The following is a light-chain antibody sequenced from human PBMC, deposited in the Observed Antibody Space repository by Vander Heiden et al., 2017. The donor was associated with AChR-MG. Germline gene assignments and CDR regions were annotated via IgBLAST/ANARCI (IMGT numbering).Light chain of an antibody. V-gene: IGKV3-15*01. Sequence: EIVMRQSPPTLSVSPGERATLSCSASQSVSRNLAWYQQKPGQAPRLLIYGASTRATGIPARFSGSGSGTEFTLTISSLQSEDFAVYYCQQYNNWPRWTFGRGTKVEIK. CDR3: QQYNNWPRWT. J-gene: IGKJ1*01. CDR2: GAS. CDR1: QSVSRN.